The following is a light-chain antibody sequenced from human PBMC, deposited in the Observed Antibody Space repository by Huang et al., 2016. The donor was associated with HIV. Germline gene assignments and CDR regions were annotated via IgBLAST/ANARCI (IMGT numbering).Light chain of an antibody. CDR2: WAS. V-gene: IGKV4-1*01. J-gene: IGKJ3*01. CDR3: QQYYSSPFT. Sequence: DIVMTQSPDSLAVSLGERATINCTSSQTILHDSDSRNYLAWYQQKPGQPPKLLIHWASSRKPGVPDRFIGSGSGTDFTRTISSLQAEDVAVYYCQQYYSSPFTFGPGTNVDI. CDR1: QTILHDSDSRNY.